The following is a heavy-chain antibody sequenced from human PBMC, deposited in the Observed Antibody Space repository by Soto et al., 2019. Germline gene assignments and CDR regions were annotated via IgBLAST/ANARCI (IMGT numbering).Heavy chain of an antibody. CDR3: AKSLLGTYDILTGYYNNEPFDY. V-gene: IGHV3-23*01. J-gene: IGHJ4*02. CDR2: ISGSGGST. CDR1: GFTFSSYA. D-gene: IGHD3-9*01. Sequence: GGSLRLSCAASGFTFSSYAMSWVRQAPGKGLEWVSAISGSGGSTYYADSVKGRFTISRDNSKKTLYLQMNSLRAEDTAVYYCAKSLLGTYDILTGYYNNEPFDYWGQGTLVTVAS.